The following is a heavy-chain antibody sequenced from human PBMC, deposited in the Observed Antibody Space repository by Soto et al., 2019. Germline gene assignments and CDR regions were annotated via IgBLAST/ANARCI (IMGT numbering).Heavy chain of an antibody. CDR2: IIPIFGTA. Sequence: SVKVSCKASGGTFSSYAISWVRQAPGQGLEWMGGIIPIFGTANYAQKFQGRVTMTEDTSTGTAYMELSSLRSEDTAVYCCATTVLRFLEWLPNYYYYVIDVWGQRTTDTGSS. J-gene: IGHJ6*02. CDR1: GGTFSSYA. CDR3: ATTVLRFLEWLPNYYYYVIDV. V-gene: IGHV1-69*06. D-gene: IGHD3-3*01.